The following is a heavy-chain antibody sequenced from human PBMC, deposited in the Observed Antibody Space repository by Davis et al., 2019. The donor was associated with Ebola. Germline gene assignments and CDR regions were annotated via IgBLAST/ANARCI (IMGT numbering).Heavy chain of an antibody. CDR3: AKDTSNVWFDV. J-gene: IGHJ3*01. Sequence: GGSLRLSCAASGFTFDDYAMHWVRQAPGKGLEWVSGISWNSGSIGYADSVKGRFTISRDNSKNTLYLQMNSLRVEDTAIYYCAKDTSNVWFDVWGQGTMVTVSS. D-gene: IGHD6-19*01. CDR2: ISWNSGSI. V-gene: IGHV3-9*01. CDR1: GFTFDDYA.